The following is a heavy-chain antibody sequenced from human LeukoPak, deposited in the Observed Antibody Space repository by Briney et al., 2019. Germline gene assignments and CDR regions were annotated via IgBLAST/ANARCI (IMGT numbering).Heavy chain of an antibody. Sequence: ASVKASCKASGGTFSSYAISWVRQAPGQGLEWMGGIIPIFGTANYAQKFQGRVTITADKSTSTAYMELSSLRSEDTAVYYCARGSPTYYYDSSGYRNFDYWGQGTLVTVSS. CDR3: ARGSPTYYYDSSGYRNFDY. CDR1: GGTFSSYA. D-gene: IGHD3-22*01. V-gene: IGHV1-69*06. CDR2: IIPIFGTA. J-gene: IGHJ4*02.